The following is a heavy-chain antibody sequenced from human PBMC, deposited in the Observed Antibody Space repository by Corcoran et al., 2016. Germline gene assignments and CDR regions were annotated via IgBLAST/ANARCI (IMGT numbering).Heavy chain of an antibody. V-gene: IGHV4-34*01. CDR3: ARGNGDYGRHYFDY. D-gene: IGHD4-17*01. CDR2: INHSGST. CDR1: GGSFSGYY. Sequence: QVQLQQWGAGLLKPSETLSLTCAVYGGSFSGYYWSWIRQPPGKGLEWIGEINHSGSTNYNPSLKSRVTISVDTSKNQFSLKLSSVTAADTAVYYWARGNGDYGRHYFDYWGQGTLVTVSS. J-gene: IGHJ4*02.